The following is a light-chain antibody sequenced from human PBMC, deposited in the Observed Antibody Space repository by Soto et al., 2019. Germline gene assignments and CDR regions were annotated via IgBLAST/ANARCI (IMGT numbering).Light chain of an antibody. CDR1: ESVITY. V-gene: IGKV3-11*01. Sequence: EIVLTQSPAILSLSPGERATRSCRASESVITYLAWFQQKPGQAPRLLIYDASNRATGIPARFSGSGSGTDFTLTISSLEPEDFAVYYCQQRYKWPPITFGQGTRLEIK. CDR3: QQRYKWPPIT. J-gene: IGKJ5*01. CDR2: DAS.